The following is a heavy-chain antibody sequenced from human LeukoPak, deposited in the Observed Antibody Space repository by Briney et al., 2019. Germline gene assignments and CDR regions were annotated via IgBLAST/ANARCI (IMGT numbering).Heavy chain of an antibody. CDR1: GFTFGDYA. J-gene: IGHJ4*02. D-gene: IGHD3-3*01. CDR3: TRDGIPETNWSGYYIDY. CDR2: IRSRTHGGTT. Sequence: GGSLRRSCTASGFTFGDYAMSWVRQAPGKGLEWVGFIRSRTHGGTTEFAAPVKDRFSISRDDSKRIAYLQMNSLKTEDTAVYYCTRDGIPETNWSGYYIDYWGQGTPVTVSS. V-gene: IGHV3-49*04.